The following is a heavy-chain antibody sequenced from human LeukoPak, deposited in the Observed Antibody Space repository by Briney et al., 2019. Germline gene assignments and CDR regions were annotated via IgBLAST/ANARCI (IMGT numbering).Heavy chain of an antibody. J-gene: IGHJ4*02. CDR3: ARPGDGYNLGY. Sequence: SETLSLTCTVSGGSISSYYWSWIRQPPGKGLEWIGYIYYSGSTNYNPSLKSRVTISVDTSKNQFSLKLTSVTAADTAVYYCARPGDGYNLGYWGQGTLVTVSS. CDR1: GGSISSYY. CDR2: IYYSGST. V-gene: IGHV4-59*08. D-gene: IGHD5-24*01.